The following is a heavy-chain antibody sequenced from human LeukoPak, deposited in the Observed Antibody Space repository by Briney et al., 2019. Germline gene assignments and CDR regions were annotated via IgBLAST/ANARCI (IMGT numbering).Heavy chain of an antibody. CDR3: ATEWITMVRGVIPIHFDY. J-gene: IGHJ4*02. V-gene: IGHV1-2*06. CDR2: INPNSGGT. CDR1: GYTFTGYY. D-gene: IGHD3-10*01. Sequence: ASVKVSCKASGYTFTGYYMHWVRQAPGQGLEWMGRINPNSGGTNYAQKFQGRVTMTRDTSISTAYMELSRLRSDDTAVYYCATEWITMVRGVIPIHFDYWGQGTLVTVSS.